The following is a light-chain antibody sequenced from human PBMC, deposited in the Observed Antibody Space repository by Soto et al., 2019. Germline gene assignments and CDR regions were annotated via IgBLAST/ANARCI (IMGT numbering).Light chain of an antibody. V-gene: IGKV3-15*01. J-gene: IGKJ1*01. CDR2: GAS. Sequence: EIVMTQSPATLSVSPGERATLSCRASQSVSSNLAWYQQKPGQAPRLLIYGASTRATGIPARFSGSGSGTEFTLTICSLQSKDVPVYYYQQYNNWPPWTFGQGTKVEIK. CDR1: QSVSSN. CDR3: QQYNNWPPWT.